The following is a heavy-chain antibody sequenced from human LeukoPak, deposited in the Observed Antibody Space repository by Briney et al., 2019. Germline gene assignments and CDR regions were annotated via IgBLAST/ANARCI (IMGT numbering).Heavy chain of an antibody. Sequence: SETLSLTCAVYGGSFSGYYWSWIRQPPGKGLEWIGEINHSGSTNYNPSLKSRVTISVDRSKNQFSLKLSSVTAADTAVYYCVMGEGYSHGPGIDYWGQGTLVTVSS. J-gene: IGHJ4*02. CDR1: GGSFSGYY. CDR2: INHSGST. D-gene: IGHD5-18*01. CDR3: VMGEGYSHGPGIDY. V-gene: IGHV4-34*01.